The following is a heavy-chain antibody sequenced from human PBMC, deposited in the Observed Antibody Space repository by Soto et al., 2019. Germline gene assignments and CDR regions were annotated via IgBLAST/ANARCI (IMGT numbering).Heavy chain of an antibody. CDR1: GFTFSSHA. Sequence: GGSLRLSCAASGFTFSSHAMNWVRQAPGKGLEWVSAISGSANDIYYADSVKGRFTISRDSSTNTLFLQMNSLRAEDTAVYYCASRDPGTSVDYWGQGTLVTVSS. CDR2: ISGSANDI. D-gene: IGHD1-7*01. CDR3: ASRDPGTSVDY. J-gene: IGHJ4*02. V-gene: IGHV3-23*01.